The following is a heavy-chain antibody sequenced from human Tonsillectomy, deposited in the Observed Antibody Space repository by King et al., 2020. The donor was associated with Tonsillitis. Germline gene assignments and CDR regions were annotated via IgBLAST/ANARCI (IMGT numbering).Heavy chain of an antibody. V-gene: IGHV3-48*02. CDR1: GFTFSSYS. CDR3: ARDICGGDCYVIDY. CDR2: ISSSSSTI. Sequence: QLVQSGGGLVQPGGSLRLSCAASGFTFSSYSMNWVRQAPGKGLEWVSYISSSSSTIYYADSVKGRFTISRDNAKNSLYLQMNSLRDEDTAVYYCARDICGGDCYVIDYWGQGTLVTVPS. D-gene: IGHD2-21*02. J-gene: IGHJ4*02.